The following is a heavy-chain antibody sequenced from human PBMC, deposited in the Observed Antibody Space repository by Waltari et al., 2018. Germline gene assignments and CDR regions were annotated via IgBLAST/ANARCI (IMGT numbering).Heavy chain of an antibody. Sequence: EVQLVESGGDLVQHGGSLRLSCADSGFTLRGYPLNWVRQAPGKGLEWISYISGTGKTIYYADSVKGRFTISRDNAQNSLFLQMNSLRVEDTAVYYCARVSGFRIATEAVFDYWGQGTLVTVSS. J-gene: IGHJ4*02. CDR2: ISGTGKTI. V-gene: IGHV3-48*03. D-gene: IGHD6-13*01. CDR1: GFTLRGYP. CDR3: ARVSGFRIATEAVFDY.